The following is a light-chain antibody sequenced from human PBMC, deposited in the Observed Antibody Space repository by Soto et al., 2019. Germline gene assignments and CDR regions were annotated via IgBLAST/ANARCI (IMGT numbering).Light chain of an antibody. CDR3: SSYTTSSSYV. V-gene: IGLV2-14*01. CDR1: SSDVDGYIY. CDR2: DVT. J-gene: IGLJ1*01. Sequence: LTHPASVSGSPGQSITISCTGTSSDVDGYIYVSWYQQHPGKAPKLMIYDVTSRPSGVSYRFSGSKSGNTASLTISGLQAEEEADYYCSSYTTSSSYVFGTGTKVTVL.